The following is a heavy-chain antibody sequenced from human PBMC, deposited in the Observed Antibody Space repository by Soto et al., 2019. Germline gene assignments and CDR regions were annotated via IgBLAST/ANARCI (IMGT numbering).Heavy chain of an antibody. Sequence: GGSLRLSCAASGFTLTKYAMHWVRQAPGKGLEWVSGITAGGGTTNYADSVKGRFTISRDNSKNTLYLQMNSLRADDTAVYYSANRAYTSGPLDYWGQGTLVTVSS. CDR2: ITAGGGTT. CDR1: GFTLTKYA. D-gene: IGHD5-18*01. V-gene: IGHV3-23*01. J-gene: IGHJ4*02. CDR3: ANRAYTSGPLDY.